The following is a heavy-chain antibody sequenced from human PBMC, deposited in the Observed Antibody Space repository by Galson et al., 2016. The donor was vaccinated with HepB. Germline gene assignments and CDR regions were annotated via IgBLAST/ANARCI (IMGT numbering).Heavy chain of an antibody. Sequence: SGFTFSRYGMHWVRQAPGKGLEWVAVISYDGSNKYYADSVKGRFTISRDNSKNTLFLQMNSLRAEDTAVYYCAKAPRSLYCSGGTCYSGFDSWGQGTLVTVSS. CDR1: GFTFSRYG. J-gene: IGHJ4*01. V-gene: IGHV3-30*18. D-gene: IGHD2-15*01. CDR2: ISYDGSNK. CDR3: AKAPRSLYCSGGTCYSGFDS.